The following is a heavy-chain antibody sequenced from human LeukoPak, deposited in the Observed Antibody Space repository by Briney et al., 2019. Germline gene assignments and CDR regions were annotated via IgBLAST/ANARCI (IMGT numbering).Heavy chain of an antibody. CDR1: GGSINSGGYY. CDR2: IFQSETT. V-gene: IGHV4-30-2*01. J-gene: IGHJ5*02. CDR3: ARTSVVVKRNWFDP. D-gene: IGHD3-22*01. Sequence: SETLSLTCTVSGGSINSGGYYWSWIRQPPGKGLEWIGYIFQSETTYYNPSLKSRVTISVDSSKNQFSLRLTSVTAADTAVYYCARTSVVVKRNWFDPWGQGTLVTVSS.